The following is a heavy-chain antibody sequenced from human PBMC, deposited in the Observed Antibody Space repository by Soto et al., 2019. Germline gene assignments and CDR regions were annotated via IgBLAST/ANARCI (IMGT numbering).Heavy chain of an antibody. CDR2: ISYDGSNK. V-gene: IGHV3-30-3*01. CDR1: GFTFSSYA. Sequence: SLRLSCAASGFTFSSYAMHWVRQAPGKGLEWVAVISYDGSNKYYADSVKGRFTISRDNSKNTLYLQMNSLRAEDTAVYYCARDYAEDSNYAFDYWGQGTLVTVSS. CDR3: ARDYAEDSNYAFDY. J-gene: IGHJ4*02. D-gene: IGHD4-4*01.